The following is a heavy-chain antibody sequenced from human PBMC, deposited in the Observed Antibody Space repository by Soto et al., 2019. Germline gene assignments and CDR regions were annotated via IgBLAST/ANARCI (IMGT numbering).Heavy chain of an antibody. D-gene: IGHD1-26*01. CDR1: GGSISSGFFF. Sequence: QVQLQESGPGLVKPSQTLSLTCTVSGGSISSGFFFWSWLRQTPGKGLEWIGYTFHTGATHFNASHGSRLSMSVDTSKNQSSMRLASVTAADTAVYYCARAGHVGAARRCCHTFWGQGVPVTVSS. CDR3: ARAGHVGAARRCCHTF. V-gene: IGHV4-30-4*01. CDR2: TFHTGAT. J-gene: IGHJ4*02.